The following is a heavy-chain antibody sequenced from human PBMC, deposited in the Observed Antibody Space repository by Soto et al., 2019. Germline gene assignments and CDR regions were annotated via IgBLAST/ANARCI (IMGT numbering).Heavy chain of an antibody. J-gene: IGHJ6*02. D-gene: IGHD1-26*01. CDR3: AKSSSGAHYYGMDV. Sequence: GSLRLSCAASGFTFSSYAMNWVRQAPGRGLEWVAGISASGGDTSYADSAKGRFTISRDNSKDTLYLQMISLRAEDTAVYYCAKSSSGAHYYGMDVWGQGTTVTVSS. CDR2: ISASGGDT. CDR1: GFTFSSYA. V-gene: IGHV3-23*01.